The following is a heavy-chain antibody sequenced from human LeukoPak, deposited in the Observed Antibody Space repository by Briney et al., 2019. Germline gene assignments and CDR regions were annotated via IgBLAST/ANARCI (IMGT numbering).Heavy chain of an antibody. CDR2: ILYDGSNK. CDR3: AKGIGYSGYDYTYYYYGMDV. Sequence: GRSLRLSCAASGFTFSSYGMHCVRQAPGRGLECVAVILYDGSNKYYADSVKGRFTISRANSKNTLYLQMNSVRAEDTAVYYCAKGIGYSGYDYTYYYYGMDVWGQGTMVTVSS. V-gene: IGHV3-30*18. J-gene: IGHJ6*02. CDR1: GFTFSSYG. D-gene: IGHD5-12*01.